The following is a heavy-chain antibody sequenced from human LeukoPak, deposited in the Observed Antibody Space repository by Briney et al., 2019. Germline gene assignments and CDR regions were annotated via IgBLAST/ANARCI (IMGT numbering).Heavy chain of an antibody. V-gene: IGHV4-39*07. CDR3: ARGGGAAAGLFDY. CDR1: GGSISSSNYY. CDR2: IYYSGST. J-gene: IGHJ4*02. D-gene: IGHD6-13*01. Sequence: SETLSLTSTVSGGSISSSNYYWGWIRQPPGKGLEWIGSIYYSGSTYYNPSLKSRVTISVDTSKNQFSLKLSSVTAADTAVYYCARGGGAAAGLFDYWGQGTLVTVSS.